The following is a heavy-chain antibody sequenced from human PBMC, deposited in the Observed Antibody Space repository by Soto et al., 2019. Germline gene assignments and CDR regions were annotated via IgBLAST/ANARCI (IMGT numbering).Heavy chain of an antibody. D-gene: IGHD2-2*01. CDR2: IYYSGST. CDR1: GGSISSSSYY. V-gene: IGHV4-39*01. CDR3: ARRLDSKFVVVPAASTYYYYYMDV. J-gene: IGHJ6*03. Sequence: SETLSLTCTVSGGSISSSSYYWGWIRQPPGKGLEWIGSIYYSGSTYYNPSLKSRVTISVDTSKNQFSLKLSSVTAADTAVYYCARRLDSKFVVVPAASTYYYYYMDVWGKGTTVTVSS.